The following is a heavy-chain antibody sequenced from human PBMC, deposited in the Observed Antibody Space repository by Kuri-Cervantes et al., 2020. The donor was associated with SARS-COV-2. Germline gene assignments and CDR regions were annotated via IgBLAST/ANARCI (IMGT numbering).Heavy chain of an antibody. CDR3: AREDDYVWGSYRSVWGDAFDI. CDR1: GFTFSSYW. Sequence: GESLKISCAASGFTFSSYWMSWVRQAPGKGLEWVSSISSSSSYIYYADSVKGRFTISRDNAKNSLYLQMNSLRAEDTAVYYCAREDDYVWGSYRSVWGDAFDIWGQGTMVTVSS. J-gene: IGHJ3*02. CDR2: ISSSSSYI. V-gene: IGHV3-21*01. D-gene: IGHD3-16*02.